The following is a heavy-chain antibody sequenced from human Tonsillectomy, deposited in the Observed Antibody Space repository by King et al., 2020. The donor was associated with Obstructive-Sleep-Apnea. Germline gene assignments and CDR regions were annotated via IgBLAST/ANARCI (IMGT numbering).Heavy chain of an antibody. CDR2: INSDGSST. V-gene: IGHV3-74*01. CDR3: ARERNYYYGMDV. Sequence: VQLVESGGGLVQPGGSLRLSCAASGFSFSSYWMHWVRQAPGKGLVWVSRINSDGSSTSYADSAKGRFTISRDNAKNTLYLQMNSLRAEDTAVYFCARERNYYYGMDVWGQGTTVTVSS. J-gene: IGHJ6*02. CDR1: GFSFSSYW.